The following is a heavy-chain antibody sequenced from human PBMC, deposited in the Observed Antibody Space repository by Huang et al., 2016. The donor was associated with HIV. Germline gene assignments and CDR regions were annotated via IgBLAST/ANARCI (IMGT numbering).Heavy chain of an antibody. V-gene: IGHV3-23*01. CDR3: AKADSGAAAGSLVDY. D-gene: IGHD6-13*01. J-gene: IGHJ4*02. CDR1: GFTFSSYA. CDR2: WTGRGNSE. Sequence: EVQLLESGGGLVQPGGSLRLSCAASGFTFSSYAMSWVRQAPGKGLGGVSSWTGRGNSEYYEGSVKGRFTISRDNSKNTLYLQMNSLRAEDTAIYYCAKADSGAAAGSLVDYWGQGTLVTVSS.